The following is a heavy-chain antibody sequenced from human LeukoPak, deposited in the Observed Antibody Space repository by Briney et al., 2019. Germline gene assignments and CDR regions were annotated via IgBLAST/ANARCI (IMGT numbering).Heavy chain of an antibody. CDR3: ARGTKRGYSYGNTDY. CDR2: ISAFNGNT. D-gene: IGHD5-18*01. J-gene: IGHJ4*02. V-gene: IGHV1-18*01. Sequence: ASVKVSCKASGGTFSSYAISWVRQAPGQGLEWMGWISAFNGNTNYAQKLQGRVTMTTDTSTSTAYMELRSLRSDDTAVYYCARGTKRGYSYGNTDYWGQGTLVTVSS. CDR1: GGTFSSYA.